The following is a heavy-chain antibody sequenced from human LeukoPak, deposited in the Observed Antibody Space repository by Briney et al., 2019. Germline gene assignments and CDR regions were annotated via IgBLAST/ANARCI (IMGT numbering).Heavy chain of an antibody. CDR2: MNPNSGNT. Sequence: ASVKVSCKASGYTFTSYDINWVRQATGQGLEWMGWMNPNSGNTGYAQKFQGRVTITRNTATSTAYMELSSLRSEDTAVYYCARDMSSSCRENWGQGTLVTVSS. D-gene: IGHD6-13*01. J-gene: IGHJ4*02. CDR1: GYTFTSYD. V-gene: IGHV1-8*03. CDR3: ARDMSSSCREN.